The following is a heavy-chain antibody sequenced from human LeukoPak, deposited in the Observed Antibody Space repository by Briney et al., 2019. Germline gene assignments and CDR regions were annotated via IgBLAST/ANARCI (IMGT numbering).Heavy chain of an antibody. Sequence: PGGSLRLSCAASGFIVSSNSMTWVRQAPGKGLEWVSVIYSGGSTYYADSVKRRFNIYRDNSKNKVYLQMNSLSPEDTAVYYCMWISTGGYWGQGTLVTVS. CDR1: GFIVSSNS. CDR2: IYSGGST. D-gene: IGHD5-12*01. V-gene: IGHV3-53*01. J-gene: IGHJ4*02. CDR3: MWISTGGY.